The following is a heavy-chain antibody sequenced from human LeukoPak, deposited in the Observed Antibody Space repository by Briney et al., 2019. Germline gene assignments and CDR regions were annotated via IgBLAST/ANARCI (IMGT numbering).Heavy chain of an antibody. CDR1: GGSISSYY. V-gene: IGHV4-59*01. CDR2: IYYSGST. CDR3: ARGYYGSGGSGYYYYGMGV. D-gene: IGHD3-10*01. J-gene: IGHJ6*02. Sequence: SETLSLTCTVSGGSISSYYWSWIRQPPGKGLEWIGYIYYSGSTNYNPSLKSRVTISVDTSKNQFSLKLSSVTAADTAVYYCARGYYGSGGSGYYYYGMGVWGQGTTVTVSS.